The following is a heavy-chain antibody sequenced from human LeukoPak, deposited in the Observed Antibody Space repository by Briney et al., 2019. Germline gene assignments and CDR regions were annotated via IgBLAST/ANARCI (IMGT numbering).Heavy chain of an antibody. Sequence: ASVKVSCKASGYTFTSYAMHWVRQAPGQRLEWMGWINAGNGNTKYSQKFQGRVTITRDTSASTAYMEVSSLRSEDTAVYYCARGRVAGTFDYWGQGTLVTVSS. CDR2: INAGNGNT. D-gene: IGHD6-19*01. CDR3: ARGRVAGTFDY. J-gene: IGHJ4*02. V-gene: IGHV1-3*01. CDR1: GYTFTSYA.